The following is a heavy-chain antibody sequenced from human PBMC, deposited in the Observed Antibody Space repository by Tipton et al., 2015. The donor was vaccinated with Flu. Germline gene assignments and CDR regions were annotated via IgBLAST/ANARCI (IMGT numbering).Heavy chain of an antibody. D-gene: IGHD3-3*01. CDR1: GGSISSYY. J-gene: IGHJ6*02. Sequence: TLSLTCTVSGGSISSYYWSWIRQPPGKGLEWIGYIYYSGSTNYNPSLKSRVTISVDTSKNQFSLKLSSVTAADTAVYYCARERTVYDFWKGYYFPAGTDVWGQGTPVTVSS. V-gene: IGHV4-59*01. CDR3: ARERTVYDFWKGYYFPAGTDV. CDR2: IYYSGST.